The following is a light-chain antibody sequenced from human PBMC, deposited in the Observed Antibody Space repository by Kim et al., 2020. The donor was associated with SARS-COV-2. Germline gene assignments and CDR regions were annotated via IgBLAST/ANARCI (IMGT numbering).Light chain of an antibody. CDR2: DNN. J-gene: IGLJ3*02. CDR1: SSNIGNNY. CDR3: GTWDSSLSRV. V-gene: IGLV1-51*01. Sequence: QSVLTQPPSVSAAPGQKVTISCSGSSSNIGNNYVSWYQQFPGTAPKLLIYDNNKRPSGIPDRFSGSKSGTSATLGITGLQTGDEADYYCGTWDSSLSRVFGGGTQLTVL.